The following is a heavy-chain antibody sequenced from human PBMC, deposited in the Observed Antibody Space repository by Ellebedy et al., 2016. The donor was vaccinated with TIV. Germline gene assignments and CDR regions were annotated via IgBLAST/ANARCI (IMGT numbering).Heavy chain of an antibody. CDR2: IFHSASP. Sequence: SETLSLTXAVSGGSISSRNWWSWVRQPPGQGLEWIGEIFHSASPTYNPSLKSRATIFVDKSNNQFSLKLSSVTAADTAVYYCARTTAFDVWGQGTMVTVSS. J-gene: IGHJ3*01. CDR1: GGSISSRNW. CDR3: ARTTAFDV. D-gene: IGHD1-14*01. V-gene: IGHV4-4*02.